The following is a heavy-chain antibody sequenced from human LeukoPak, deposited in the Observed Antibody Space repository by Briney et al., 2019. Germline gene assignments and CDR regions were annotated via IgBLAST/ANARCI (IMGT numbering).Heavy chain of an antibody. CDR2: IRYDGSTK. V-gene: IGHV3-30*02. CDR1: GFTFSGYA. CDR3: AKDQLKWNDSD. J-gene: IGHJ4*02. Sequence: GGSLRLSCAASGFTFSGYAMHWVRQAPGKGLEWVAFIRYDGSTKFYADSVKGRFTISRDNSKNTLYLQMNSLRAEDTALYYCAKDQLKWNDSDWGQGTLVTVSS. D-gene: IGHD1-1*01.